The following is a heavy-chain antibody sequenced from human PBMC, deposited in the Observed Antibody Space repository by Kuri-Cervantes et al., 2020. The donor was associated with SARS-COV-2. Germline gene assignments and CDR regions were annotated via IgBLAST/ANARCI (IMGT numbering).Heavy chain of an antibody. CDR1: GYTFSSYA. CDR3: ARQYGYCSSTSCPSAADMDV. J-gene: IGHJ6*01. Sequence: SVKVSCKASGYTFSSYAISWVRQAPGQGLEWMGGIIPIFGTANYAQKFQGRVTITADKSTSTAYMELSSLRSEDTAVYYCARQYGYCSSTSCPSAADMDVWGQGTTVTCAS. V-gene: IGHV1-69*06. CDR2: IIPIFGTA. D-gene: IGHD2-2*01.